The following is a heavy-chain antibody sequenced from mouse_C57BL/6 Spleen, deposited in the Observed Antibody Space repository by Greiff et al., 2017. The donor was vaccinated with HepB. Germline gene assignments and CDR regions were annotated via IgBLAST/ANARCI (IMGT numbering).Heavy chain of an antibody. D-gene: IGHD3-2*02. CDR2: INPYNGDT. CDR1: GYSFTGYF. J-gene: IGHJ3*01. Sequence: EVQLQESGPELVKPGDSVKISCKASGYSFTGYFMNWVMQSHGKSLEWIGRINPYNGDTFYNQKFKGKATLTVDKSSSTAHMELRSLTSEDSAVYYCARVSSGYSAYWGQGTLVTVSA. V-gene: IGHV1-20*01. CDR3: ARVSSGYSAY.